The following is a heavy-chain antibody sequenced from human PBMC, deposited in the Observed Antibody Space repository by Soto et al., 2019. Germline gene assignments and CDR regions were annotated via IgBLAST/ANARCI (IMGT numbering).Heavy chain of an antibody. J-gene: IGHJ4*02. CDR1: GYTFSNYA. Sequence: EVKLLESGGGLVQPGGSLRLSCAATGYTFSNYAIIWVRQAPGKGPEAVSSVSGSGDRTYYADSVKGRFTISRDNSKNTLYLQMNSLRAEDTAVYYCARDLSIAAAGTLGDYWGQGTLVTVSS. V-gene: IGHV3-23*01. D-gene: IGHD6-13*01. CDR3: ARDLSIAAAGTLGDY. CDR2: VSGSGDRT.